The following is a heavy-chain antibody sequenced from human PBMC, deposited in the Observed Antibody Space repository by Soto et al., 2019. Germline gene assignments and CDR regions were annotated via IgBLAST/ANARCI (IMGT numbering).Heavy chain of an antibody. CDR1: GGSFSCYY. CDR3: ARGRQMATTNPFDY. D-gene: IGHD5-12*01. Sequence: SETLSLTCAVYGGSFSCYYWSWIRQPPGKGLEWIGEINHSGSTNYNPSLKSRVTISVDTSKNQFSLKLSSVTAADTAVYYCARGRQMATTNPFDYWGQGTLVTVSS. J-gene: IGHJ4*02. V-gene: IGHV4-34*01. CDR2: INHSGST.